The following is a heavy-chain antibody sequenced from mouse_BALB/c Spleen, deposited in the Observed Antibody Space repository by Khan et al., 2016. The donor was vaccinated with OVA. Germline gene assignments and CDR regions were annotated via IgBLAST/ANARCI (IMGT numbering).Heavy chain of an antibody. CDR1: GYTFTSYD. J-gene: IGHJ3*01. CDR2: INPYNDYN. V-gene: IGHV1S136*01. D-gene: IGHD3-2*02. Sequence: EVQLQESGPELVKPGASVKMSCKASGYTFTSYDLHWVKQKPGQGLEWIGYINPYNDYNKNNEKFKGKATLTSDKSSSTAYMELSSLTSEDSAVYYCERGVRRLQTWFAYWGQGTLVTVSA. CDR3: ERGVRRLQTWFAY.